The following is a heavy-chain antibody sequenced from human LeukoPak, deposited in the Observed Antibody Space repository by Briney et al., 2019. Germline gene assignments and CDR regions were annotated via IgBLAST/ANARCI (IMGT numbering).Heavy chain of an antibody. CDR3: ARDPDYYDSSGYPY. D-gene: IGHD3-22*01. CDR2: INDGNGNT. Sequence: ASVKVSCKASGYTFTSYVMHWVRQAPGQRLEWMGCINDGNGNTNYAQKLQGRVTMTTDTSTSTAYMELRSLRSDDTAVYYCARDPDYYDSSGYPYWGQGTLVTVSS. J-gene: IGHJ4*02. V-gene: IGHV1-3*01. CDR1: GYTFTSYV.